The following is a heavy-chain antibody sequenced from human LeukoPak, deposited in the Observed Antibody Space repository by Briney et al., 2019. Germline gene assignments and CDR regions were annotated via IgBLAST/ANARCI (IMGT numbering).Heavy chain of an antibody. D-gene: IGHD6-13*01. V-gene: IGHV1-69*13. J-gene: IGHJ4*02. CDR1: GGTFSSYA. CDR3: ARGPFRDSSSWYLADY. Sequence: SVKVSCKASGGTFSSYAISWVRQAPGQGLEWMGGIIPIFGTANYAQKFQGRVTITADESTSTAYMELSSLRSEDTAVYYCARGPFRDSSSWYLADYWGQGTLVTASS. CDR2: IIPIFGTA.